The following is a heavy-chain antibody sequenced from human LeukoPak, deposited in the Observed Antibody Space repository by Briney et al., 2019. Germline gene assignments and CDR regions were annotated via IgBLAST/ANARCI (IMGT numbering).Heavy chain of an antibody. J-gene: IGHJ5*02. CDR1: GYTFTSYG. CDR3: AREDCSGGSCYLNWFDP. V-gene: IGHV1-18*01. Sequence: ASVKVSCKASGYTFTSYGISWVRQAPGQGLEWMGWISAYNGNTNYAQKLQGRVTMTTDTSTSTAYMGLRSLRSDDTAVYYCAREDCSGGSCYLNWFDPWGQGTLLTVSS. D-gene: IGHD2-15*01. CDR2: ISAYNGNT.